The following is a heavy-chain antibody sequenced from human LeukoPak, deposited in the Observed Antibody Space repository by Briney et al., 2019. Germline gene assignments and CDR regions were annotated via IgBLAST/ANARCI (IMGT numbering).Heavy chain of an antibody. CDR3: ARHPHCSSTSCYTLHYYYYMDV. CDR2: IIPIFGTA. V-gene: IGHV1-69*05. D-gene: IGHD2-2*02. CDR1: GGTFSSYA. J-gene: IGHJ6*03. Sequence: EASVKVSCKAPGGTFSSYAISWVRQAPGQGLEWMGGIIPIFGTANYAQKFQGRVTITTDESTSTAYMELSSLRSEDTAVYYCARHPHCSSTSCYTLHYYYYMDVWGKGTTVTVSS.